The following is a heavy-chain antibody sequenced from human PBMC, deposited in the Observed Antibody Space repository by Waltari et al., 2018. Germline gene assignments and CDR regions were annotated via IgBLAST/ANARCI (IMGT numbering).Heavy chain of an antibody. Sequence: EVQLLESGGGLVQPGGSLRLSCAASGFTFSSYAMSWVRQATGKGLEWVSAISGSGGSTYYADSVKCRFTISRDNSKNTLYLQMNSLRAEDTAVYYCAKVDYYGSGSYQRYFDLWGRGTLVTVSS. D-gene: IGHD3-10*01. J-gene: IGHJ2*01. CDR3: AKVDYYGSGSYQRYFDL. CDR2: ISGSGGST. CDR1: GFTFSSYA. V-gene: IGHV3-23*01.